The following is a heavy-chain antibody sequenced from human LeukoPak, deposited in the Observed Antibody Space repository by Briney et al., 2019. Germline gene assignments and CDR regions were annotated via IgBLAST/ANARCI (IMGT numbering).Heavy chain of an antibody. V-gene: IGHV1-8*01. J-gene: IGHJ6*03. CDR1: GYTYTSYD. CDR2: MNPNSGNT. D-gene: IGHD3-3*01. CDR3: ARSVGAIFGVVISPLDYYYYMDV. Sequence: SVKVSCKASGYTYTSYDINWVRQAAGHGREWMGWMNPNSGNTGYAQRFQGRVTMTRNTSISTAYMELSSLRSEDTAVYYCARSVGAIFGVVISPLDYYYYMDVWGKGTTVTVSS.